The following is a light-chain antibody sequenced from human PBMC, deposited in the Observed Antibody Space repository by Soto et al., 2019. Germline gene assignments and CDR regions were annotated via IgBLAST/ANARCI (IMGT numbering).Light chain of an antibody. CDR1: QSVGSN. CDR2: TTS. V-gene: IGKV3-15*01. CDR3: QQYGSSPRT. J-gene: IGKJ1*01. Sequence: EIVMTQSPATLSVSPGERATLSCRASQSVGSNLAWYQQKPGQAPRLLIYTTSTRAAGVPARFSGSGSGTDFTLTISRLEPEDFAVYCCQQYGSSPRTFGQGTKVDIK.